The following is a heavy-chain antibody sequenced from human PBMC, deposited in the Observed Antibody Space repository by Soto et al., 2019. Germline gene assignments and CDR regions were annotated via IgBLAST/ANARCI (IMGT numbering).Heavy chain of an antibody. V-gene: IGHV3-20*04. CDR2: INWNGVST. CDR3: ARGGYDMATAPVASRGEPYVMDV. D-gene: IGHD3-22*01. J-gene: IGHJ6*02. Sequence: GGSLRLSCAASGFTFDDYGMSWVRQVPGKGLEWVAGINWNGVSTGYADSVKGRFTISRDNAKKSLYLQMNSLRAEDTAFYYCARGGYDMATAPVASRGEPYVMDVWGQGTTVTVSS. CDR1: GFTFDDYG.